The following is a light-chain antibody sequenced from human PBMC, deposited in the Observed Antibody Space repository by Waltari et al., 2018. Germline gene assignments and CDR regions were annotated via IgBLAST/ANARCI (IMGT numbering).Light chain of an antibody. J-gene: IGLJ3*02. Sequence: QLVLTQSPSASASLGASVKLTCTLSSGHSTNVIAWLQKRPERGPRYLMNVNSDGSHNKGEEIPDRFSGSSSGAGHYLTIASRQSEDEADYYCQTGGHGTWVFGGGTKLTVL. CDR3: QTGGHGTWV. CDR1: SGHSTNV. V-gene: IGLV4-69*01. CDR2: VNSDGSH.